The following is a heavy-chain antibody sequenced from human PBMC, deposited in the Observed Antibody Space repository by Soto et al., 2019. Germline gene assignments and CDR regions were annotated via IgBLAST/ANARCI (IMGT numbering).Heavy chain of an antibody. CDR1: GFTFGDFA. Sequence: EVQLLESGGDLVQPGGSLRLSCAASGFTFGDFAMNWVRQAPGKGLEWVSGITGGGDYTLYADSVKGRFTISRVQSKNTVYLQMNSLRAEDTALYYCVKKIAGTTTNGAYWYFDLWGRGTLVTVSS. CDR3: VKKIAGTTTNGAYWYFDL. J-gene: IGHJ2*01. D-gene: IGHD2-8*01. CDR2: ITGGGDYT. V-gene: IGHV3-23*01.